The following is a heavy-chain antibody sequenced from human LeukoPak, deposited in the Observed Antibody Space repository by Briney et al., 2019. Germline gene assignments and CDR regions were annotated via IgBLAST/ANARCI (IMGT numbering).Heavy chain of an antibody. D-gene: IGHD1-14*01. V-gene: IGHV3-23*01. CDR2: ISGNGATS. Sequence: GGSLRLSCTASKFSFNIYAMVLVRQAPGKGLEWVSHISGNGATSDYADSVKGRFTFPRDNSKDTLYLQMNSLRAEDTAVYYCAKANHWSPYYYYIDVWGQGTTVTVSS. CDR1: KFSFNIYA. J-gene: IGHJ6*03. CDR3: AKANHWSPYYYYIDV.